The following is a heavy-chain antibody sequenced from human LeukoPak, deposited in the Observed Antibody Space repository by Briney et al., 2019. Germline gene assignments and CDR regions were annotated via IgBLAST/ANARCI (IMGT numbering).Heavy chain of an antibody. CDR3: ARALQFDSSGWYGIYDY. CDR1: GYTFTGYY. Sequence: ASVKVSCKASGYTFTGYYMHWVRQAPGQGLEWMGRINPNSGGTNYAQKFQGRVTMTRDTSISTAYMELSRLRSDDTAVYYCARALQFDSSGWYGIYDYWGQGTLVTVSS. D-gene: IGHD6-19*01. J-gene: IGHJ4*02. V-gene: IGHV1-2*06. CDR2: INPNSGGT.